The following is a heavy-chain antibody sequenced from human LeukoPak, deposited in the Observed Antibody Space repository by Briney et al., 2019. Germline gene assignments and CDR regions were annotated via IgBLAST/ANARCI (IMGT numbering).Heavy chain of an antibody. Sequence: SETLSLTCTVSGGSISSGDYYWSWIRQPPGKGLEWIGYIYYSGSTYYNPSLKSRVTISVDTSKNQFSLKPSSVTAADTAVYYCARDFPVGGNFRDAFDIWGQGTMVTVSS. V-gene: IGHV4-30-4*01. CDR1: GGSISSGDYY. CDR3: ARDFPVGGNFRDAFDI. D-gene: IGHD4-23*01. J-gene: IGHJ3*02. CDR2: IYYSGST.